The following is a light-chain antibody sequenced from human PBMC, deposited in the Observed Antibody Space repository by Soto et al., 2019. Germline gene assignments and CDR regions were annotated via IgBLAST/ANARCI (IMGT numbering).Light chain of an antibody. J-gene: IGLJ1*01. V-gene: IGLV2-11*01. CDR2: DVG. CDR3: CSYAGSYTGV. CDR1: SSDVGGYNF. Sequence: QSALTQPRSVSGSPGQSVTISCTGTSSDVGGYNFVSWYQQHPGKAPKLMMYDVGKRPSGVPDRFSGSKSGNTASLTISGLQAEDEADYYCCSYAGSYTGVFGTGTKVTVL.